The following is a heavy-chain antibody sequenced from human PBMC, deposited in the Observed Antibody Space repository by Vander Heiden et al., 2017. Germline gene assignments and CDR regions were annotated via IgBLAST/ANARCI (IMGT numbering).Heavy chain of an antibody. CDR1: GGTFSSYA. CDR3: ARFYGSGSYYNAKYGMDV. CDR2: IIPIFGTA. D-gene: IGHD3-10*01. V-gene: IGHV1-69*01. Sequence: QVQLVQSGAEVKKPGSSVKVSCKASGGTFSSYAIRWVRQAPGQGLEWMGGIIPIFGTANYAQKFQGRVTITADESTSTAYMELSSLRSEDTAVYYCARFYGSGSYYNAKYGMDVWGQGTTVTVSS. J-gene: IGHJ6*02.